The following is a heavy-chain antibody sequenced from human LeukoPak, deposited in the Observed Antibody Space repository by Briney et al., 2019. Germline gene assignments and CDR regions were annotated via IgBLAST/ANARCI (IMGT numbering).Heavy chain of an antibody. J-gene: IGHJ4*02. CDR1: GGSISSYY. D-gene: IGHD2-15*01. Sequence: PSETLSLTCTVSGGSISSYYWGWIRQPPGKGLEWIGSIYYSGSTCYNPSLKSRVTISVDTSKNQFSLKLSSVTAADTAVYYCARDQPLPYWGQGTLVTVSS. V-gene: IGHV4-39*07. CDR3: ARDQPLPY. CDR2: IYYSGST.